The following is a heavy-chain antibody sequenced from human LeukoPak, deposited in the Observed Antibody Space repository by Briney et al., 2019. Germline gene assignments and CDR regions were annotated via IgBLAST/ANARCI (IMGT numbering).Heavy chain of an antibody. CDR3: VRREGFFYYFDY. D-gene: IGHD1-26*01. CDR2: ISSSGRTI. V-gene: IGHV3-48*03. CDR1: GFSFSSYE. Sequence: GGSLRLSCAASGFSFSSYEMNWVRQAPGKGLEWVSYISSSGRTIYYADSVKGRFTISRDNAKNSLYLQMNNLRAEDTAVYYCVRREGFFYYFDYWGQGTLVTVSS. J-gene: IGHJ4*02.